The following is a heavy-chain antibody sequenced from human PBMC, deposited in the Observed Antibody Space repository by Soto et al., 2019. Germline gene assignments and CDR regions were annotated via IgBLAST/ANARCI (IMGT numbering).Heavy chain of an antibody. Sequence: ASVKVSCKASGYTFTSYGISWVRQAPGQGLEWMGWISAYNGNTNYAQKLQGRVTMTTDTSTSTAYMELRSLRSDDTAVYYCAREMAGGIAARKPYYYYGMDVWGQGATVTVSS. J-gene: IGHJ6*02. D-gene: IGHD6-6*01. CDR1: GYTFTSYG. CDR2: ISAYNGNT. CDR3: AREMAGGIAARKPYYYYGMDV. V-gene: IGHV1-18*04.